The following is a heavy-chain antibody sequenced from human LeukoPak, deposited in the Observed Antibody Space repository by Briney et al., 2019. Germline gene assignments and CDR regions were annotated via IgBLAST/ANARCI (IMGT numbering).Heavy chain of an antibody. CDR3: ARGGPYYDFWSGYHYYFDY. CDR2: INHSGST. Sequence: SETLSLTCAVYGGSFSGYYWSWIRHPPGKGLEWIGEINHSGSTNYNPSLKSRVTISVDTSKNQFSLKLSSVTAADTAVYYCARGGPYYDFWSGYHYYFDYWGQGTLVTVSS. J-gene: IGHJ4*02. V-gene: IGHV4-34*01. CDR1: GGSFSGYY. D-gene: IGHD3-3*01.